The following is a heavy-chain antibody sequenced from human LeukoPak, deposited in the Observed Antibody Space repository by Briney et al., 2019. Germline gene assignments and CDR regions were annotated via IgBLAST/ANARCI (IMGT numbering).Heavy chain of an antibody. CDR3: ARHDYSSYIYYYYYMDV. J-gene: IGHJ6*03. CDR1: GGSISSYY. CDR2: IYYSGNI. V-gene: IGHV4-59*01. D-gene: IGHD4-11*01. Sequence: SETLSLTCTVSGGSISSYYWSWIRQPPGKGLEWIGYIYYSGNINYNPSLKSRVAISVDRSKSQLSLKLSSVTAADTAECYCARHDYSSYIYYYYYMDVWGKGTTVTVSS.